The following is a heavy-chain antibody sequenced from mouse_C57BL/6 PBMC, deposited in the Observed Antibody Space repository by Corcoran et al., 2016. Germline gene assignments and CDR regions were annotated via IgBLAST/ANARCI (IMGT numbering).Heavy chain of an antibody. CDR3: ARDRVYYYGSRYFDY. J-gene: IGHJ2*01. V-gene: IGHV1-26*01. CDR1: GYTFTDYY. D-gene: IGHD1-1*01. CDR2: INPNNGGT. Sequence: EVQLQPSGPELVKPGASVKISCKASGYTFTDYYMNWVKQSHGKSLEWIGDINPNNGGTSYNQKFKGKATLTVDKSSSTAYMELRSLTSEDSAVYYCARDRVYYYGSRYFDYWGQGTTLTVSS.